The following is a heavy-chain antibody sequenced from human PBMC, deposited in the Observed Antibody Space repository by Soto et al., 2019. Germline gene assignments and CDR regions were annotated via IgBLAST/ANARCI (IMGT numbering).Heavy chain of an antibody. CDR1: GFTFSSYA. CDR2: ISYDGSNK. Sequence: QVQLVESGGGVVQPGRSLRLSCAASGFTFSSYAMHWVRQAPGKGLEWVAVISYDGSNKYYADSVKGRFTISRDNSKNTLYLQMNSVRAEDTAVYYCARERGGGLWFGEFTFRYWGQGTLVTVSS. J-gene: IGHJ4*02. V-gene: IGHV3-30-3*01. CDR3: ARERGGGLWFGEFTFRY. D-gene: IGHD3-10*01.